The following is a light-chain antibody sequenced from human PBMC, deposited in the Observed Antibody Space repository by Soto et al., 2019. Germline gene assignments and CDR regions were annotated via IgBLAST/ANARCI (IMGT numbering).Light chain of an antibody. J-gene: IGKJ1*01. CDR1: QSIRIH. CDR3: QQYGYSFWT. CDR2: GAS. V-gene: IGKV3-15*01. Sequence: EIVMTQSSGTLSVSPGETVTLSCRASQSIRIHLAWYQQKPGRAPRLLIYGASTRATGVSDRFSGSGSGADYTLTISSLEPEDSAMYYCQQYGYSFWTFGQGTKVDIK.